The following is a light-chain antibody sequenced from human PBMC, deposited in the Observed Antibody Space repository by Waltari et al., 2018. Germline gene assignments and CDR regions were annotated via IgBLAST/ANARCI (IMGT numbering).Light chain of an antibody. J-gene: IGLJ2*01. CDR2: FKSDSDK. CDR1: SGINIAPYW. V-gene: IGLV5-45*03. CDR3: MIWHSSAVV. Sequence: QAVLTQPSSLSASPGASASLTCTLRSGINIAPYWLPWYHQKPGSPPHFLLRFKSDSDKQQGSGVPSRFSGSKDASANAGILLISGLQSEDEADYYCMIWHSSAVVFGGGTKLTVL.